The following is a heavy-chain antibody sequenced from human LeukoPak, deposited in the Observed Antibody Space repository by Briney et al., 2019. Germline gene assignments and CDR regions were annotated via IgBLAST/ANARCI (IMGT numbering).Heavy chain of an antibody. CDR2: ISSSSSHI. CDR3: AREGEGGSYYFDY. CDR1: GFTFSTFS. V-gene: IGHV3-21*01. Sequence: GGSLRLSCAASGFTFSTFSMNWVRQAPGKGLEWVSSISSSSSHIYYADSVKGRFTISRDDAKNSLYLQMNSLKAEDTAVYYCAREGEGGSYYFDYWGQGTLVTVSS. J-gene: IGHJ4*02. D-gene: IGHD1-26*01.